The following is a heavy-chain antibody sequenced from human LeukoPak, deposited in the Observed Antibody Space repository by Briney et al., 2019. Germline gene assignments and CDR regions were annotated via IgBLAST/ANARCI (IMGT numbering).Heavy chain of an antibody. CDR2: IYYSGGA. D-gene: IGHD6-13*01. CDR1: GGSISSYY. J-gene: IGHJ4*02. CDR3: ARSGTWYVFDY. V-gene: IGHV4-59*01. Sequence: SETLSLTCTVSGGSISSYYWSWIRQHPGEGLEWIGQIYYSGGANYNPSLKSRLTISLDTSNNQLSLKLRSVTAADTAMYYCARSGTWYVFDYWGQGTLVTVSS.